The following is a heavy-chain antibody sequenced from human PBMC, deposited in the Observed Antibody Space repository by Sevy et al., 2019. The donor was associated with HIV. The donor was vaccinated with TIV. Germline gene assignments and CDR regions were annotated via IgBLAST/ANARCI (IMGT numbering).Heavy chain of an antibody. Sequence: GGSLRLSCAVSGFSFDSYGMTWVRQAPGKGLEWVSGISGSGTRTYYADSVKGRFSISRDNSKNRLYLQMNSLRSEDNALLYCAKRGGGHYDPDEIGYYFYYYNMDVWGKGTTVTVSS. D-gene: IGHD3-22*01. CDR3: AKRGGGHYDPDEIGYYFYYYNMDV. CDR2: ISGSGTRT. J-gene: IGHJ6*03. V-gene: IGHV3-23*01. CDR1: GFSFDSYG.